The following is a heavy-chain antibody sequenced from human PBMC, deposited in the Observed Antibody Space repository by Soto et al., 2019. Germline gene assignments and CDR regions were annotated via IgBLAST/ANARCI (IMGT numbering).Heavy chain of an antibody. CDR2: ISYDGSNK. V-gene: IGHV3-30*18. D-gene: IGHD2-2*01. CDR3: AKALGYCSSTSCYDEGDYYYYGMDV. CDR1: GFTFSSYG. Sequence: QVQLVESGGGVVQPGRSLRLSCAASGFTFSSYGMHWVRQAPGKGLEWVAVISYDGSNKYYADSVKGRFTISRDNSKNTLYLQMNSLRAEDTAVYYCAKALGYCSSTSCYDEGDYYYYGMDVW. J-gene: IGHJ6*01.